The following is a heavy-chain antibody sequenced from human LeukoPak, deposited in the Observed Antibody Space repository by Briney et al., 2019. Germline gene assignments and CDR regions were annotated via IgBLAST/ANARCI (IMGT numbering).Heavy chain of an antibody. V-gene: IGHV4-4*07. J-gene: IGHJ4*02. CDR2: VHFSGST. Sequence: PSETVSLTCAVSGASVTSHHWAWIRQPAGKGLEWVGRVHFSGSTNYNPSLRSRVAISLDKSKNELSLTLKSVSAADTAYYCTRDESSRDDSGSYHYWGRG. CDR1: GASVTSHH. D-gene: IGHD4-23*01. CDR3: TRDESSRDDSGSYHY.